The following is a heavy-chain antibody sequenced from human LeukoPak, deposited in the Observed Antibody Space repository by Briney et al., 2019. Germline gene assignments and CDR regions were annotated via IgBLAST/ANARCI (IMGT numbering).Heavy chain of an antibody. V-gene: IGHV4-4*07. Sequence: SETLSLTCTVSGGSISSYYWSWIRQPAGKGLEWIGRIYTSGSTNYNPSLKSRVTMSVDTSKNQFSLKLSPVAAADTAVYYCARGSGYSYGYDWFDPWGQGTLVTVPS. D-gene: IGHD5-18*01. CDR2: IYTSGST. CDR1: GGSISSYY. CDR3: ARGSGYSYGYDWFDP. J-gene: IGHJ5*02.